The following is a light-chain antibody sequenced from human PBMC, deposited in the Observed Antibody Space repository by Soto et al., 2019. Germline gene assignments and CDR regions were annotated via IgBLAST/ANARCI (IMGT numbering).Light chain of an antibody. V-gene: IGLV2-11*01. J-gene: IGLJ1*01. CDR2: DVS. CDR1: SSDVGDYNY. CDR3: CSYAGRYTYV. Sequence: QSVLTQPASVPGSPGQSITISCTGTSSDVGDYNYVSWYQQHPGKAPKLMIYDVSKRPSGVPDRFSGSKSGNTASLTISGLQAEDEADYYCCSYAGRYTYVFGTGTKVTVL.